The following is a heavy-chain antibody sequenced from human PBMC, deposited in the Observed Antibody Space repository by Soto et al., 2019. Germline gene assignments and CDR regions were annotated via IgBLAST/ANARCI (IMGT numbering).Heavy chain of an antibody. D-gene: IGHD2-2*01. V-gene: IGHV5-10-1*01. CDR1: GYSFTSYW. Sequence: GESLKISCKGSGYSFTSYWISWVRQMPGKGLEWMGRIDPSDSYTNYSPSFQGHVTISADKSISTAYLQWSSLKASDTAMYYCARHAPPYCSSTSCYDGSHPRWYFDYWGQGTLVAVPQ. CDR2: IDPSDSYT. J-gene: IGHJ4*02. CDR3: ARHAPPYCSSTSCYDGSHPRWYFDY.